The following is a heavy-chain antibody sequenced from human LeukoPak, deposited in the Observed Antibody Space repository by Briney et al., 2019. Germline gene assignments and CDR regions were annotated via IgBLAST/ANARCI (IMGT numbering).Heavy chain of an antibody. CDR2: IIPIFGTA. CDR3: ARDYQEIALDY. V-gene: IGHV1-69*13. CDR1: GGTFSSYA. D-gene: IGHD3-16*02. Sequence: ASVKVSCKASGGTFSSYAISWVRQAPGQGLEWMGGIIPIFGTANYAQKFQGRVTITADESTSTAYMELSSLRSDDTAVYYCARDYQEIALDYWGQGTLVTVSS. J-gene: IGHJ4*02.